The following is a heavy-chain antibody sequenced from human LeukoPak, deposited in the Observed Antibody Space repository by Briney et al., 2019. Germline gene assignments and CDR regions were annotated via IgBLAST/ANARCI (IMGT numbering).Heavy chain of an antibody. CDR3: ARAVARGVTNPFDY. CDR1: GFTFSDYH. D-gene: IGHD3-10*01. Sequence: GGSLRLSCAASGFTFSDYHMSWIRQAPGKGLEWVSYISSSSSYTNYADSVKGRFTISRDNAKNSLYLQMNSLRAEDTAVYYCARAVARGVTNPFDYWGQGTLVTVSS. V-gene: IGHV3-11*05. CDR2: ISSSSSYT. J-gene: IGHJ4*02.